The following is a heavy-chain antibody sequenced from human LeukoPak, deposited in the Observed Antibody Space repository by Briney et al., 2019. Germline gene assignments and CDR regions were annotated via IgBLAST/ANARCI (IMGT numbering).Heavy chain of an antibody. CDR1: GYTFTGYY. CDR2: INPNSGGT. V-gene: IGHV1-2*02. CDR3: ASLPGTAVAGDEYYFDY. Sequence: ASVKVSCKASGYTFTGYYMHWVRQAPGQGLEWMGWINPNSGGTNYAQKFQGRVTMTRDTSISTAYMELSRLRSDDTAVYYCASLPGTAVAGDEYYFDYWGQGTLVTVSS. J-gene: IGHJ4*02. D-gene: IGHD6-19*01.